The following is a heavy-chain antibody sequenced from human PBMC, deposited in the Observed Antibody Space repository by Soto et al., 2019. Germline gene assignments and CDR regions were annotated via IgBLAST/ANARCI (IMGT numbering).Heavy chain of an antibody. CDR3: ARGRRNWFDP. V-gene: IGHV4-59*01. J-gene: IGHJ5*02. Sequence: KTSETLSLTCTVSGDSITDYYWSWIRQPPGKDLEWIGYIYYSGSAYYNPSLESRVTISVDTSKNQFSLKMTSVTTADTAVYYCARGRRNWFDPWGQGTLVTVSS. CDR2: IYYSGSA. CDR1: GDSITDYY.